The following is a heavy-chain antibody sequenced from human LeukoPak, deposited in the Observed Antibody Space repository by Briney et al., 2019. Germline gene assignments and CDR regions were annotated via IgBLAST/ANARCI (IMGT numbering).Heavy chain of an antibody. V-gene: IGHV5-10-1*01. J-gene: IGHJ6*02. D-gene: IGHD2-8*01. CDR1: GYSFTSYW. CDR2: IDPSDSYT. CDR3: ARAGLMAPYYYYGMGV. Sequence: GESLKISCKGSGYSFTSYWISWVRQMPGKGLEWMGRIDPSDSYTNYSPSFQGHVTISADKSISTAYLQWSSLKASDTAMYYCARAGLMAPYYYYGMGVWGQGTTVTVSS.